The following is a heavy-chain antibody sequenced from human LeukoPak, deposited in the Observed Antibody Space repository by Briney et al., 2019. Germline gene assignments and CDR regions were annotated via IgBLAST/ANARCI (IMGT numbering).Heavy chain of an antibody. V-gene: IGHV3-9*01. Sequence: GGSLRLSCAASGFTFDDYAMHWVRQAPGKGLEWVSGISWNSDSIVYADSAKGRFPISRDNAKNSLYLQMNSLRAEDTALYHCAKGRSYYYYYSMDVWGQGTTVTVSS. CDR3: AKGRSYYYYYSMDV. D-gene: IGHD1-14*01. J-gene: IGHJ6*02. CDR1: GFTFDDYA. CDR2: ISWNSDSI.